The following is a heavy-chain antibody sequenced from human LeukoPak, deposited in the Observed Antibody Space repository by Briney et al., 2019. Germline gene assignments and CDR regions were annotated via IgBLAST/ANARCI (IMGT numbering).Heavy chain of an antibody. CDR2: ISSSGKTK. J-gene: IGHJ4*02. D-gene: IGHD3-10*01. Sequence: GGSLRLSCVASGFTFSSYEMNWVRQAPGKGLEWVSYISSSGKTKYYADSVMGRFTISRANAKNSLYLQMNSLRAEDTAFYYCARVAYYGAGSYLHFDIWGQGTLVTVSS. CDR3: ARVAYYGAGSYLHFDI. V-gene: IGHV3-48*03. CDR1: GFTFSSYE.